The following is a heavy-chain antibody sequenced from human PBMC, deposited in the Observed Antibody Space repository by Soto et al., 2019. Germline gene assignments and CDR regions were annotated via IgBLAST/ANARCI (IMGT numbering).Heavy chain of an antibody. Sequence: QVQLVESGAGVVQPGRSLRLSCAASGFAFSSYAMHWVRQAPGKGLEWVAVISYDGSNKYYADSVKGRFTISRDNSKNTLYLQMNSLRAEDTAVYYCARDLSGSGDWGQGTLVTVSS. CDR3: ARDLSGSGD. V-gene: IGHV3-30-3*01. J-gene: IGHJ4*02. CDR2: ISYDGSNK. CDR1: GFAFSSYA. D-gene: IGHD3-10*01.